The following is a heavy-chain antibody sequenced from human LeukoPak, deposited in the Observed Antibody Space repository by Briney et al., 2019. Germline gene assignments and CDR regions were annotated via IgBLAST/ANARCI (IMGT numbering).Heavy chain of an antibody. J-gene: IGHJ4*02. CDR1: GFTFSSYS. CDR2: ISSSSSYI. V-gene: IGHV3-21*01. D-gene: IGHD1-26*01. Sequence: GGSLRLSCAASGFTFSSYSMNWVRQAPGKGLEWVSSISSSSSYIYYADSVKGRFTISRDNAKNSLYLQMNSLRAEDTAVYYCARGSEDTSGSIYDYWGQGTLVTVSS. CDR3: ARGSEDTSGSIYDY.